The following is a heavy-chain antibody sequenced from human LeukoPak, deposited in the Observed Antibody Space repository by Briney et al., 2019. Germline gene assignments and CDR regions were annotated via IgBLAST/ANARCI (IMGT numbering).Heavy chain of an antibody. CDR3: ARGGVGARDDDY. CDR1: GYTFLSYG. J-gene: IGHJ4*02. D-gene: IGHD1-1*01. CDR2: ISAYNGNT. V-gene: IGHV1-18*01. Sequence: ASVKVSSKASGYTFLSYGISWVRQAPRQGRDWMGWISAYNGNTNYPQKLQGRVTMTTDTSTSTAYRELRSLRSDDTAVYYCARGGVGARDDDYGGQGTRFTAAS.